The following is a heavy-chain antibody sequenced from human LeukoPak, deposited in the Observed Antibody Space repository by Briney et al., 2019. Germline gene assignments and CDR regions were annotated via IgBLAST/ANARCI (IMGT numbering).Heavy chain of an antibody. Sequence: GRSLRLSCAASGFTFDDYAMHWVRQAPGKGLEWVSGISWNGGSLDYADSVKGRFTISRDNAKNSLYLQMNSLRAEDTALYYCGRIHRDSGSPTWFWGQGTLVTVSS. CDR2: ISWNGGSL. J-gene: IGHJ4*02. V-gene: IGHV3-9*01. CDR3: GRIHRDSGSPTWF. CDR1: GFTFDDYA. D-gene: IGHD3-10*01.